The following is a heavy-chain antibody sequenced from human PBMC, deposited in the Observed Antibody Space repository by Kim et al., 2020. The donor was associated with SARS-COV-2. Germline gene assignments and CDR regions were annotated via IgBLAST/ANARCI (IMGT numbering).Heavy chain of an antibody. CDR2: ISGSGGRT. CDR1: EFTFTSYS. D-gene: IGHD1-1*01. J-gene: IGHJ6*02. Sequence: GGSLRLSCAASEFTFTSYSMNWVRQAPGKGLEWVSAISGSGGRTFYADSVKDRFTISRDNPKNTLYLQMNSLRADDTAVYYCAKEVEQRQDGYYGMDVWGQGTTVTVSS. V-gene: IGHV3-23*01. CDR3: AKEVEQRQDGYYGMDV.